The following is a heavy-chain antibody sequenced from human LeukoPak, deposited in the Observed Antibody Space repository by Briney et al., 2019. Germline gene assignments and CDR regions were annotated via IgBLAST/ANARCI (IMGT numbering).Heavy chain of an antibody. D-gene: IGHD3-10*01. J-gene: IGHJ4*02. CDR3: ATNKYYYGSGSTDY. CDR1: GFTVNSNY. Sequence: PGGSLRLSCAASGFTVNSNYMNWVRQAPGKGLEWVSVIYTGGNTYYADSVKGRFTISRDNSKNTLYLQMNSLRAEDTAVYYCATNKYYYGSGSTDYWGQGTLVTVSS. V-gene: IGHV3-66*01. CDR2: IYTGGNT.